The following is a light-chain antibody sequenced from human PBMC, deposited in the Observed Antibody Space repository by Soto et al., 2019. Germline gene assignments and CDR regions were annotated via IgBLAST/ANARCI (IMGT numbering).Light chain of an antibody. CDR1: SSNIGAGYD. CDR3: QCYYSSLCGSFYV. Sequence: QPVLTQAPSVSGAPGQRVSIACTGSSSNIGAGYDVHWYQQLPGTAPKLLIYGNSNRPSGVPDRFSGSKSGTSASLAITGLQAEDEADYYCQCYYSSLCGSFYVFGTGTKVTVL. CDR2: GNS. J-gene: IGLJ1*01. V-gene: IGLV1-40*01.